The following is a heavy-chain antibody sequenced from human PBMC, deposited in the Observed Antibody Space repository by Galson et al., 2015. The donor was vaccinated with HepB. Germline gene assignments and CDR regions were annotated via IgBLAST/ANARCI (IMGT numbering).Heavy chain of an antibody. CDR2: IDWDDDK. Sequence: PALVKPTQTLTLTCTFSGFSLSTSGMCVSWIRQPPGKALEWLARIDWDDDKYYSTSLKTRLTISKDTSKNRVVLTMTNMDPVDTATYYCARGYLWGGATTPQTLYYFDYWGQGTLVTVSS. CDR3: ARGYLWGGATTPQTLYYFDY. J-gene: IGHJ4*02. CDR1: GFSLSTSGMC. V-gene: IGHV2-70*11. D-gene: IGHD1-26*01.